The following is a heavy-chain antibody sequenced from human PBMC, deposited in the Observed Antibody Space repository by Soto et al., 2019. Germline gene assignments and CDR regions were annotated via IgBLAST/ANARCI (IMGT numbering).Heavy chain of an antibody. V-gene: IGHV3-23*01. Sequence: GGSLRLSCVASGFSFSSYAMNWVRQAPGKGLEWVSTISGSFGSTYYAYSVQGRFTVSRANSKNTLYLQMNSLRAEDTAVYYCASRSATVLSLTYWGPGTQVTVSS. CDR3: ASRSATVLSLTY. CDR1: GFSFSSYA. D-gene: IGHD2-8*01. CDR2: ISGSFGST. J-gene: IGHJ4*02.